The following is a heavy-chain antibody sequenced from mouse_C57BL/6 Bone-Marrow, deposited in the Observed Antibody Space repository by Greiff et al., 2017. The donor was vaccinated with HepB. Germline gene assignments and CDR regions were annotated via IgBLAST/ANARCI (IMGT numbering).Heavy chain of an antibody. Sequence: VQLQQSGPELVKPGASVKISCKASGYAFSSSWMNWVKQRPGKGLEWIGRIYPGDGDTNYNGKFKGKATLTADKSSSTAYMQLSSLTSEDSAVYFCARLGTTVVASGNFDVWGTGTTVTVSS. CDR3: ARLGTTVVASGNFDV. CDR2: IYPGDGDT. D-gene: IGHD1-1*01. J-gene: IGHJ1*03. CDR1: GYAFSSSW. V-gene: IGHV1-82*01.